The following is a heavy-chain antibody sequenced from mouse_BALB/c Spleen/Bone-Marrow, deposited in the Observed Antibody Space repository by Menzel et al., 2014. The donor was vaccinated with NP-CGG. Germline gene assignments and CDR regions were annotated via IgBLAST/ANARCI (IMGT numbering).Heavy chain of an antibody. Sequence: VQGVESGPGLVAPSQSLSITCTVSGFSLTIYGVHWVRQPPGKGLEWLGVIWAGGITNYNSALMSRVNNSKGNSENKVFLKVNSLQTDDTAMYYCGRVLRLRDAMDYWGQGTSVTVSS. CDR3: GRVLRLRDAMDY. CDR1: GFSLTIYG. CDR2: IWAGGIT. D-gene: IGHD1-2*01. J-gene: IGHJ4*01. V-gene: IGHV2-9*02.